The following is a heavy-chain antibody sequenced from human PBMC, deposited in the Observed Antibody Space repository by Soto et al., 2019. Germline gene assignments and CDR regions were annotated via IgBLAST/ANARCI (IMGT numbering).Heavy chain of an antibody. Sequence: GGSLRLSCAASGFTFSSYSMNWVRQAPGKGLEWVSSISSSSSYIYYADSVKGRFTISRDNAKNSLYLQMNSLRAEDTAVYYCARDNGNGLFSQYYYYYGMDVWGQGTTVTVSS. CDR2: ISSSSSYI. CDR1: GFTFSSYS. J-gene: IGHJ6*02. V-gene: IGHV3-21*01. D-gene: IGHD2-8*01. CDR3: ARDNGNGLFSQYYYYYGMDV.